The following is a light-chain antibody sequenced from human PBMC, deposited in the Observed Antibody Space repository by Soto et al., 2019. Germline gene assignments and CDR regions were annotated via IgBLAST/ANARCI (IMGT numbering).Light chain of an antibody. CDR3: QQYNNWPQVLT. CDR1: QSISSSY. Sequence: EIVLTQSPDTLSLSPGERATLSCRASQSISSSYLAWYQQKPGQAPRLLIYGASTRATGIPDRFSGSGSGTDFILTINRLEPEAFAVYYCQQYNNWPQVLTFGPGTKVDIK. CDR2: GAS. J-gene: IGKJ3*01. V-gene: IGKV3-20*01.